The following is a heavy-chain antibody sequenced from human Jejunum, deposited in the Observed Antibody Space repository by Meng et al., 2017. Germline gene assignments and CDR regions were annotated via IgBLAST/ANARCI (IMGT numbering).Heavy chain of an antibody. CDR3: TTDLMLANDDDYPAH. Sequence: GESLKISCAASGFTFNHAWMNWVRQAPGKGLEWVGRIRSKTDGGPTEYAAPVKGRFTISRDDSENMLYLQMNSLITEDTAVYYCTTDLMLANDDDYPAHWGHGNLVNVSS. CDR2: IRSKTDGGPT. V-gene: IGHV3-15*01. CDR1: GFTFNHAW. D-gene: IGHD4-17*01. J-gene: IGHJ4*01.